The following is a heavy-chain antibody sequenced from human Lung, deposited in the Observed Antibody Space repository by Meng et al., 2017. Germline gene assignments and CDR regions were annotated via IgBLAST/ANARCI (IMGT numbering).Heavy chain of an antibody. CDR3: ARNGAYCLHS. CDR2: ISHSGNT. Sequence: QVQRQEAGPSLLKPSETLPLTCAASGGSISSGNWWSWVRQPPGKGLEWIGEISHSGNTNYSPSFRGRVTMSVGRSRDQFSLELNSVTAADTAVYFCARNGAYCLHSWGQGTLVTVSS. CDR1: GGSISSGNW. V-gene: IGHV4-4*02. D-gene: IGHD4-17*01. J-gene: IGHJ4*02.